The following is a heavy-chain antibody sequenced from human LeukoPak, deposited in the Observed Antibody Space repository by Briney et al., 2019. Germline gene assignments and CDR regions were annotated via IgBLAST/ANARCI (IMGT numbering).Heavy chain of an antibody. CDR3: AKVTTSTKYYSGLDV. V-gene: IGHV3-30*18. CDR2: ISYDGSSK. CDR1: GFTFSTYV. Sequence: GRSLRLSCAASGFTFSTYVMYWVRQAPGKGLEWAALISYDGSSKYYADSVKGRFTISRDNSKNTVYLQMDSLRAGDTAVYYCAKVTTSTKYYSGLDVWGQGATVTVSS. J-gene: IGHJ6*02. D-gene: IGHD1-14*01.